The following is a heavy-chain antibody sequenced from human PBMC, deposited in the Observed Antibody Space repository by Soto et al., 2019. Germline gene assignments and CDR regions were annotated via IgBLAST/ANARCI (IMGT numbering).Heavy chain of an antibody. CDR3: ARDRRDGYNPFDY. D-gene: IGHD5-12*01. J-gene: IGHJ4*02. V-gene: IGHV1-69*01. CDR1: GGTFSNYA. CDR2: IIPIHDTI. Sequence: QVQLVQSGAEVKKPGSSVKVSCKASGGTFSNYAINWVRQAPGQGLEWMGGIIPIHDTIDYARKFRGRVTISADESTGTAYMELSSLRSEDTAIDYCARDRRDGYNPFDYWGQGTLVTVSS.